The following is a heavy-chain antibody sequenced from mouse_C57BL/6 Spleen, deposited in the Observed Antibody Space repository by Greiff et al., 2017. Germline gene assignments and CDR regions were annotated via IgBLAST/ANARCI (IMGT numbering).Heavy chain of an antibody. J-gene: IGHJ2*01. CDR2: INYDGSST. Sequence: EVTLVESEGGLVQPGSSMKLSCTASGFTFSDYYMAWVRQVPEKGLEWVANINYDGSSTYYLDSLKSRFIISRDNAKNILYLQMSSLKSEDTATYYCARDRDYFDYWGQGTTLTVSS. V-gene: IGHV5-16*01. CDR1: GFTFSDYY. CDR3: ARDRDYFDY. D-gene: IGHD3-3*01.